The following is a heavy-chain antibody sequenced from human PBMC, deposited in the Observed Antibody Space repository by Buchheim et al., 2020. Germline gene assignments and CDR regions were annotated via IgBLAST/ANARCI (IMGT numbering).Heavy chain of an antibody. D-gene: IGHD6-19*01. CDR1: GFTFSSYA. Sequence: VQLVESGGGVVQPGRSLRLSCAASGFTFSSYAMHWVRQAPGKGLEWVAVISYDGSNKYYADSVKGRFTISRDNSKNKLYLQMNSLRAEDTAVYYCARDDTVAGLDYWGQGTL. CDR3: ARDDTVAGLDY. V-gene: IGHV3-30-3*01. CDR2: ISYDGSNK. J-gene: IGHJ4*02.